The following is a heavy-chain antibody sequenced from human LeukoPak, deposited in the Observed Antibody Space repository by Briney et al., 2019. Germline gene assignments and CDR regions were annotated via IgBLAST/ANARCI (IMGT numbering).Heavy chain of an antibody. CDR1: GGSISSYY. J-gene: IGHJ2*01. CDR3: ARAWGDLWYFDL. V-gene: IGHV4-59*01. Sequence: PSETLSLTCTVSGGSISSYYWSWIRQPPGKGLEWIGYIYYSGSTNYNPSLKSRVTISVDTSKNQFSLKLSSVTAADTAVYYCARAWGDLWYFDLWGRGTLVTVSS. CDR2: IYYSGST. D-gene: IGHD2-21*02.